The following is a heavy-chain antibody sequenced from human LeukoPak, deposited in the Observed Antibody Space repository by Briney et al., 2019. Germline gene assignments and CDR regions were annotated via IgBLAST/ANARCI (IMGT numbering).Heavy chain of an antibody. CDR3: ARGPICSGGSCYSLNWFDP. CDR1: GFTFTSSA. V-gene: IGHV1-58*02. Sequence: GASVKVSCKASGFTFTSSAMQWVRQARGQRLEWIGWIVVGSGNTNYAQKFQERVTITRDMSTSTAYMELSSLRSEDTAVYYCARGPICSGGSCYSLNWFDPWGQGTLVTVSS. CDR2: IVVGSGNT. J-gene: IGHJ5*02. D-gene: IGHD2-15*01.